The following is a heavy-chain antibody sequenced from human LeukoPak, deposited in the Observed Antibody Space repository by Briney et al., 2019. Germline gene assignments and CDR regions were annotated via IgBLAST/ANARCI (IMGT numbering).Heavy chain of an antibody. CDR1: GYTFTAYY. CDR2: INPNSGGT. J-gene: IGHJ4*02. V-gene: IGHV1-2*02. Sequence: ASVKVSCKASGYTFTAYYIHWVRQAPGQGLEWMGWINPNSGGTNYAQKFQGRVTMTRDTSINTAFMELNRLKSDDTAIYYCARDRYSGYKYLRDFDYWGQGNLVTVSS. CDR3: ARDRYSGYKYLRDFDY. D-gene: IGHD5-12*01.